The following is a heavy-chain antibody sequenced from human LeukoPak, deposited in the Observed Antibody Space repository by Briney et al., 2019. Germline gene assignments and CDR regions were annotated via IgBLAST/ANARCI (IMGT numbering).Heavy chain of an antibody. V-gene: IGHV3-74*01. J-gene: IGHJ4*02. D-gene: IGHD3-22*01. Sequence: PGGSLRLSCAASGFTFSSYLMHWVRQAPGKGVVWVSRINSDGSSTSYADPVKGRFTISRDNAKNTLYLQMNSLRAEDTAVYYCASPNPATSSYYYDSSGDFDYWGQGTLVTVSS. CDR3: ASPNPATSSYYYDSSGDFDY. CDR1: GFTFSSYL. CDR2: INSDGSST.